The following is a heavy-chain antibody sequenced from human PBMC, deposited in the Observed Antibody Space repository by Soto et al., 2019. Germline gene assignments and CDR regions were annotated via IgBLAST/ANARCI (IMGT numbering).Heavy chain of an antibody. D-gene: IGHD3-3*01. CDR2: INHSGST. V-gene: IGHV4-34*01. CDR3: AITIFGVVIKGAFDI. CDR1: GGSFSGYY. Sequence: SETLSLTCAVYGGSFSGYYWSWIRQPPGKGLEWIGEINHSGSTNYNPSLKSRVTISVDTSKNQFSLKLSSVTAADTAVYYCAITIFGVVIKGAFDIWGQGTMVTVSS. J-gene: IGHJ3*02.